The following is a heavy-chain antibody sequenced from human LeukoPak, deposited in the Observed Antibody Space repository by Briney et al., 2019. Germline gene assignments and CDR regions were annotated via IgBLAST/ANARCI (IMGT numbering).Heavy chain of an antibody. D-gene: IGHD5-12*01. V-gene: IGHV1-2*02. CDR3: ARGGYSGYDYPHHYYYGMDV. J-gene: IGHJ6*02. Sequence: ASVKVSCKASGYTFTGYYMHWVRQAPGQGLEWMGWINPNSGGTNYAQKFQGRVTMTRDTSISTAYMELSRLRSDDTAVYYCARGGYSGYDYPHHYYYGMDVWGQGTTVIVSS. CDR2: INPNSGGT. CDR1: GYTFTGYY.